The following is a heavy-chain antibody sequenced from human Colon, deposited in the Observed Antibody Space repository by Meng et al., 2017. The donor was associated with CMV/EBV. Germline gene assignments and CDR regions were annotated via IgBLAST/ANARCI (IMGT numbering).Heavy chain of an antibody. V-gene: IGHV3-11*01. CDR2: ISTSGSTV. J-gene: IGHJ6*02. Sequence: GGSLRLSCSASGFPLSDYYIMWIRQAPGKGLEYVAYISTSGSTVYYADSVMGRLTISWDNINNVVTLHMTSLRGDDAGVYYCARGNTGGDYYFYGMDLWGQGTTVTVSS. D-gene: IGHD1-14*01. CDR1: GFPLSDYY. CDR3: ARGNTGGDYYFYGMDL.